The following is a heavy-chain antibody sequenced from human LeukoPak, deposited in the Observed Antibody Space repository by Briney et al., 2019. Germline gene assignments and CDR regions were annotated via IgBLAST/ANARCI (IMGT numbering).Heavy chain of an antibody. V-gene: IGHV4-30-4*01. CDR3: VRRYCSGGRCYLDY. CDR1: GGSISSGDYY. Sequence: PSETLSLTCTVSGGSISSGDYYWSWIRQPPGKGLEWIGYIYYSGSTYQNLSFKSRVTILVDTSKNQFSLKLSSVTAADTAVYYCVRRYCSGGRCYLDYWGQGTLVTVSS. CDR2: IYYSGST. D-gene: IGHD2-15*01. J-gene: IGHJ4*02.